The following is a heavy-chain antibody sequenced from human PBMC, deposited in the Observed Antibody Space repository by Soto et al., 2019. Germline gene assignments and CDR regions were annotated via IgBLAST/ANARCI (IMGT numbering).Heavy chain of an antibody. CDR1: GFAVRHNY. CDR3: ARTTDSIPSGGDV. Sequence: EVQLVESGGGLVQPGGSLRLSCTASGFAVRHNYMTWVRQAPGKGLEWVSLIYSGGDTAYADSVKGRFTISRHTSQNTLYLQMNSLRDEDTSVYYCARTTDSIPSGGDVWGKGTAVTVSS. V-gene: IGHV3-53*04. CDR2: IYSGGDT. J-gene: IGHJ6*04. D-gene: IGHD3-10*01.